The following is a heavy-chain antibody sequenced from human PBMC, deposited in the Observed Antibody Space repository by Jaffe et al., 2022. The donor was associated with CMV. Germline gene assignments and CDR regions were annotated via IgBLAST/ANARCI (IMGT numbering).Heavy chain of an antibody. J-gene: IGHJ2*01. V-gene: IGHV4-39*01. D-gene: IGHD6-19*01. CDR1: GASISSSSHY. CDR2: IYYTEIS. Sequence: QLQLQESGPGLVKPSETLSLTCTVSGASISSSSHYWGWIRQPPGKGLEWIGFIYYTEISFYNPSLKSRVTMSVDTSKNQFSLRLSSVTAADTAFYYCARRGSGWHWYFDLWGRGTLVTVSS. CDR3: ARRGSGWHWYFDL.